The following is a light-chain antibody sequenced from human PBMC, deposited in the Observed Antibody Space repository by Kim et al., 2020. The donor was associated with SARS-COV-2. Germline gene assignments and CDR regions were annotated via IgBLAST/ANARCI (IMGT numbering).Light chain of an antibody. CDR3: SSYTSSSTVV. CDR1: SSDVGGYNY. CDR2: DVS. Sequence: GQSITISCTGTSSDVGGYNYVSWYQQHPGKAPKLMIYDVSNRPSGVSNRFSGSKSGNTASLTISGPQAEDEADYYCSSYTSSSTVVFGGGTKLTVL. J-gene: IGLJ2*01. V-gene: IGLV2-14*03.